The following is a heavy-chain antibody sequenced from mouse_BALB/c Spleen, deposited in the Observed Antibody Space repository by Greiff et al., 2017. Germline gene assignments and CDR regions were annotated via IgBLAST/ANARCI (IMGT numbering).Heavy chain of an antibody. CDR1: GFTFSSYG. CDR3: AREWERAWFAY. CDR2: ISSGGSYT. Sequence: EVKVVESGGDLVKPGGSLKLSCAASGFTFSSYGMSWVRQTPDKRLEWVATISSGGSYTYYPDSVKGRFTISRDNAKNTLYLQMSSLKSEDTAMYYCAREWERAWFAYWGQGTLVTVS. V-gene: IGHV5-6*01. J-gene: IGHJ3*01. D-gene: IGHD1-3*01.